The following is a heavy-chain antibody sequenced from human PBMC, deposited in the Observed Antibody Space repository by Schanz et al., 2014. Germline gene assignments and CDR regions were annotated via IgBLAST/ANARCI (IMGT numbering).Heavy chain of an antibody. CDR1: GYTFISYA. V-gene: IGHV1-18*01. J-gene: IGHJ4*02. Sequence: QVQLVQSGAEVRKPGASVKVSCKASGYTFISYAISWVRQAPGQGLEWMGWINGYNGHTLYAQKFQGRVNMTTDTSTSTSYMELTSLRFDDTAVYYCARDFSAYVGNYFDYWGQGTLVTVSS. CDR2: INGYNGHT. D-gene: IGHD5-12*01. CDR3: ARDFSAYVGNYFDY.